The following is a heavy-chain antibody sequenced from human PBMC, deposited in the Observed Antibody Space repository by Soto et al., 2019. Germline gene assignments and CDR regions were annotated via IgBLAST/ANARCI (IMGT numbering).Heavy chain of an antibody. V-gene: IGHV3-9*01. CDR1: GFTFDDYA. D-gene: IGHD6-19*01. Sequence: GGSLRLSCAASGFTFDDYAMHWVRQAPGKGLEWVSGISWNSGSIGYADSVKGRFTISRDNAKNSLYLQMNSLRAEDTALYYCAKVASPWLFRSNFDYWGQGTLVTVSS. CDR2: ISWNSGSI. CDR3: AKVASPWLFRSNFDY. J-gene: IGHJ4*02.